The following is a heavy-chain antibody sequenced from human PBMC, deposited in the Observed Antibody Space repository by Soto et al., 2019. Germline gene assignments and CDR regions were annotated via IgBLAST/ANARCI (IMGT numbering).Heavy chain of an antibody. CDR2: INSDGSTR. CDR3: ARVAYGAYHFDS. D-gene: IGHD2-21*01. Sequence: EVQLVESGGGLVQPGGSLRLSCAASGFSFSSYWMHWVRQAPGEGLVWVSRINSDGSTRSYADSVKGRFTIFRDNAKNTLFLQMNSLRAEDTAVYYCARVAYGAYHFDSWGQGTLVT. J-gene: IGHJ4*02. CDR1: GFSFSSYW. V-gene: IGHV3-74*01.